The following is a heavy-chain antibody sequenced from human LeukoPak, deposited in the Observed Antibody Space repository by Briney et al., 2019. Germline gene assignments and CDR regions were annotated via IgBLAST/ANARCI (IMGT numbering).Heavy chain of an antibody. CDR3: ARSSHAFDY. Sequence: SETLSLTCTVSGGSISSYYWSWMRQPPGKGLEWIGYIYYSGSTNYNPSLKSRVTISVDTSKNQFSLKLSSVTAADTAVYYCARSSHAFDYWGQGTLVTVSS. CDR2: IYYSGST. V-gene: IGHV4-59*08. J-gene: IGHJ4*02. CDR1: GGSISSYY.